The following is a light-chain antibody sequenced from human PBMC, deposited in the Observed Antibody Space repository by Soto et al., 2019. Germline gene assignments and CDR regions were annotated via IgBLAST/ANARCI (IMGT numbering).Light chain of an antibody. CDR3: CSYAGSSTWV. V-gene: IGLV2-23*01. CDR2: EGS. CDR1: SNDVGSYDL. Sequence: QSALTQPASVSGSPGQSITISCTGISNDVGSYDLVSWYQHHPGKAPKVMIYEGSKRPSGVSNRFSGSKSGNTASLTIFGLQAEDEADYYCCSYAGSSTWVFGGGTKVTVL. J-gene: IGLJ2*01.